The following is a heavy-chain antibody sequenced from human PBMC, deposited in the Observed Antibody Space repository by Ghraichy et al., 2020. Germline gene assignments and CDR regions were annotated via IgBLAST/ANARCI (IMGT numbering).Heavy chain of an antibody. V-gene: IGHV4-34*01. J-gene: IGHJ3*02. CDR2: INHSGST. Sequence: SETLSLTCAVYGGSFSGYYWSWIRQPPGKGLEWIGEINHSGSTNYNPSLKSRVTISVDTSKNQFSLKLSSVTAADTAVYYCARGPVLVSGLSVDAFDIWGQGTMVTGSS. CDR1: GGSFSGYY. D-gene: IGHD3-9*01. CDR3: ARGPVLVSGLSVDAFDI.